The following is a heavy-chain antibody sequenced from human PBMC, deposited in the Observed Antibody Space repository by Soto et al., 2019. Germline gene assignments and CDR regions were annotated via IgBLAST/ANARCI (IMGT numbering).Heavy chain of an antibody. J-gene: IGHJ6*02. CDR2: ISPFGGAT. V-gene: IGHV1-46*01. CDR3: AKGRGGKTVANFGMDV. Sequence: AASVKVSCKASGDSVSNDYLHCVLQSPLQGFEWLGVISPFGGATAYAQSFKGRVTVTMDKSSTTFYLELSSLRSDDTAVYYCAKGRGGKTVANFGMDVWGQGVTVTVS. D-gene: IGHD3-16*01. CDR1: GDSVSNDY.